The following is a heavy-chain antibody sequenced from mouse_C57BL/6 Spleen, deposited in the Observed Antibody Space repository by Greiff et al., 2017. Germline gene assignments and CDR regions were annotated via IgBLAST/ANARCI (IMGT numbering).Heavy chain of an antibody. V-gene: IGHV5-17*01. CDR2: ISSGSSTI. J-gene: IGHJ3*01. CDR3: ARDYGSSYLAY. D-gene: IGHD1-1*01. CDR1: GFTFSDYG. Sequence: EVKLVESGGGLVKPGGSLKLSCAASGFTFSDYGMHWVRQAPEKGLEWVAYISSGSSTIYYADTVKGRFTISRDNAKNTLFLQMTRLRSEDTAMYYCARDYGSSYLAYWGQETLVTVSA.